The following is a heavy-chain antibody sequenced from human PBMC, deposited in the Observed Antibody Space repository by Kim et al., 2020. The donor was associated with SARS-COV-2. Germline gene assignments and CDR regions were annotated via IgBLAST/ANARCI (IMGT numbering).Heavy chain of an antibody. CDR3: ASGNDWLLLDI. J-gene: IGHJ6*02. CDR2: INGGNGKT. V-gene: IGHV1-3*01. Sequence: ASVKVSCKASGYSLSNFAMHWVRQAPGQGLEWMGWINGGNGKTKYSQKFQGRVTITRDTSATTAYMELNSLRSEDTAVYYCASGNDWLLLDIWGQGTTVTVSS. CDR1: GYSLSNFA. D-gene: IGHD3-9*01.